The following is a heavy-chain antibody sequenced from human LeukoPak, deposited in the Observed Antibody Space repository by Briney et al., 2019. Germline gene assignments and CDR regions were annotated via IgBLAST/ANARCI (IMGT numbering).Heavy chain of an antibody. D-gene: IGHD3-10*01. CDR2: IIPIFGTA. Sequence: ASVKVSCKASEYTFTAYYLHGVRQAPGQGLEWMGGIIPIFGTANYAQKFQGRVTITAHESTSQAYMELSSLRSEDTAVYYCARHMVRGVITHNWFVPWGEGTLVTVSS. V-gene: IGHV1-69*13. CDR1: EYTFTAYY. J-gene: IGHJ5*02. CDR3: ARHMVRGVITHNWFVP.